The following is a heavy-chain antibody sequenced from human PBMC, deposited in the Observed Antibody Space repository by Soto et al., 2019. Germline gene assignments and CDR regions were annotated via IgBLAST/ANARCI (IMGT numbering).Heavy chain of an antibody. J-gene: IGHJ4*02. D-gene: IGHD3-10*01. CDR2: IYSTGNT. Sequence: XETLSLTCSVSGGSINSYYWSWIRQPAGKGLEWIGRIYSTGNTNYNPSLKSRAAISVDTSKNQFSLKLSSVTAADTAVYYCARTYGSGSYYNYWGQGTLVTVSS. V-gene: IGHV4-4*07. CDR3: ARTYGSGSYYNY. CDR1: GGSINSYY.